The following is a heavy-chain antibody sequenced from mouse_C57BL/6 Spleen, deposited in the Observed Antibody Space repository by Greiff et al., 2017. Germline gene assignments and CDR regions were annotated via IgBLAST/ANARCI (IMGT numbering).Heavy chain of an antibody. CDR1: GYAFTNYL. CDR3: ARPVEGAWFAY. CDR2: INPGSGGT. V-gene: IGHV1-54*01. J-gene: IGHJ3*01. Sequence: VNLVESGAELVRPGTSVKVSCKASGYAFTNYLIEWVKQRPGQGLEWIGVINPGSGGTNYNEKFKGKATLTADKSSSTAYMQLSSLTSEDSAVYFCARPVEGAWFAYWGQGTLVTVSA.